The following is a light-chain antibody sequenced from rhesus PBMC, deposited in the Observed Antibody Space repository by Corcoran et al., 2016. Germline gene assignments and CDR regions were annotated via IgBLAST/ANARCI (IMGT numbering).Light chain of an antibody. CDR3: WLYYSGAYI. CDR2: DTS. Sequence: QAVVTQEPSLTVSPGGTVTLTCASSTGAVTSGHYPHWFQQKPGQAPKTLIYDTSNKLSWTPARFSGSLQGGKAALTLSGAQPEDEADYYCWLYYSGAYIFGAGTRLTVL. J-gene: IGLJ1*01. CDR1: TGAVTSGHY. V-gene: IGLV7-80*01.